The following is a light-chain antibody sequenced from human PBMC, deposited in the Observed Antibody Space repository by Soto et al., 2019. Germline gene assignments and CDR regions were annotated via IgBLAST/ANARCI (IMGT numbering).Light chain of an antibody. Sequence: TQSPDTLSLSPGERATLSCRASQNVSSNLAWYQQKPGQAPRLLIYGASTRATGIPARFSGSGSGTEFTLTISSLQSEDFAVYYCQQYNKWPPVTFGGGTKVDIK. CDR2: GAS. V-gene: IGKV3-15*01. CDR1: QNVSSN. CDR3: QQYNKWPPVT. J-gene: IGKJ4*01.